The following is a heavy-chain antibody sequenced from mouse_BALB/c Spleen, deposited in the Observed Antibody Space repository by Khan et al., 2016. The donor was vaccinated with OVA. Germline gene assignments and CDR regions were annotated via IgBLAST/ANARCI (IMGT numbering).Heavy chain of an antibody. CDR1: GYTFTNYW. D-gene: IGHD2-14*01. J-gene: IGHJ2*02. Sequence: QIQLVQSGAELVRPGTSVKMSYKAAGYTFTNYWIGWIKQRPGHGLEWIGDSFPGGGYTDYNDKFKGKATLTADTCSNTAYMQLSSLTSEDSAIYYCARGSRYDYYFDYWGQGTSLTVSS. V-gene: IGHV1-63*02. CDR3: ARGSRYDYYFDY. CDR2: SFPGGGYT.